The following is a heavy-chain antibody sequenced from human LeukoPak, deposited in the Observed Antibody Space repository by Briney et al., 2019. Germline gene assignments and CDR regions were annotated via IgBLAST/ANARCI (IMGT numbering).Heavy chain of an antibody. V-gene: IGHV1-69*05. Sequence: SVKVSCKASGGTFSSYAISWVRQAPGQGLEWMGGIIPIFGTANYAQKFQGRVTMTRDTSISSAYMELSKLRSDDTAVYYCAKSKKYYYARSGYYYFDYWGQGTLVTVSS. D-gene: IGHD3-22*01. CDR2: IIPIFGTA. CDR3: AKSKKYYYARSGYYYFDY. CDR1: GGTFSSYA. J-gene: IGHJ4*02.